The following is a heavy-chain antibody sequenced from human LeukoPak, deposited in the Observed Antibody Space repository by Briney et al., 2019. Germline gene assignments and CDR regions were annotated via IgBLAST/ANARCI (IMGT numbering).Heavy chain of an antibody. D-gene: IGHD2-2*02. CDR2: ISGSGGST. V-gene: IGHV3-23*01. Sequence: GGSLRLSCAASGFTFSNYAMSWVRQAPGKGLEWVSAISGSGGSTYYADSVKGRFTISRDNSKNTLYLQMNSLRAEDTAVYYCAKAKFNIVVVPAAILAFDYWGQGTLVTVSS. J-gene: IGHJ4*02. CDR1: GFTFSNYA. CDR3: AKAKFNIVVVPAAILAFDY.